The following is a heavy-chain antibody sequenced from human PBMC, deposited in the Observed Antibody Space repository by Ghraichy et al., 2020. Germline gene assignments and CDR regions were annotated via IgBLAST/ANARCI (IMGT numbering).Heavy chain of an antibody. CDR3: AKDTMYYYDSSGYFGAFDI. CDR1: GFTFDDYA. J-gene: IGHJ3*02. Sequence: LSLTCAASGFTFDDYAMHWVRQAPGKGLEWVSGISWNSGSIGYADSVKGRFTISRDNAKNSLYLQMNSLRAEDTALYYCAKDTMYYYDSSGYFGAFDIWGQGTMVTVSS. D-gene: IGHD3-22*01. CDR2: ISWNSGSI. V-gene: IGHV3-9*01.